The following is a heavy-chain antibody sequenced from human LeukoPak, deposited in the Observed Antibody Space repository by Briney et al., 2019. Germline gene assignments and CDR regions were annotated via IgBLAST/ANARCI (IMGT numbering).Heavy chain of an antibody. CDR2: MNPSDSNT. CDR3: ARGPHSRSWPDIPRDY. Sequence: ASVKVSCKASGYTFTNYYIHWVRQAPGQGLEWMGIMNPSDSNTRYAQSFQGRVTMTRDTSTSTVYMELSSPRSEDTAVYYCARGPHSRSWPDIPRDYWGQGTLVTVSS. D-gene: IGHD1-26*01. J-gene: IGHJ4*02. CDR1: GYTFTNYY. V-gene: IGHV1-46*01.